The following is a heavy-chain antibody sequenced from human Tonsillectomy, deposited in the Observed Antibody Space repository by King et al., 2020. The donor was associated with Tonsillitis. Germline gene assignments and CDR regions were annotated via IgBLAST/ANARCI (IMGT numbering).Heavy chain of an antibody. J-gene: IGHJ6*02. CDR1: GFTFDDYA. Sequence: VQLVESGGGLVQPGRSLRLSCAASGFTFDDYAMHWVRQPPGKGLEWVSGIYWSSGSIGYADSVKGRFTISRDNAKNSLYLQMNRLRAEDTALYYCAKAHSGSYWVGMDVWGQGTTVTVSS. CDR3: AKAHSGSYWVGMDV. CDR2: IYWSSGSI. D-gene: IGHD1-26*01. V-gene: IGHV3-9*01.